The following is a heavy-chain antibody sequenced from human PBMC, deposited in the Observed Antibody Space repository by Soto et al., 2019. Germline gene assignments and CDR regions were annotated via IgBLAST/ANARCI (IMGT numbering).Heavy chain of an antibody. Sequence: QLQLQESGPGLVKPSETLSLTCTVSGGSISSSSYYWGWIRQPPGKGLEWIGSIYYSGSTYYNPSLKSRVTISVDTSKNQFSLKLSSVTAADTAVYYCARDYGDSIAAFDYWGQGTLVTVSS. J-gene: IGHJ4*02. V-gene: IGHV4-39*01. CDR3: ARDYGDSIAAFDY. CDR2: IYYSGST. D-gene: IGHD4-17*01. CDR1: GGSISSSSYY.